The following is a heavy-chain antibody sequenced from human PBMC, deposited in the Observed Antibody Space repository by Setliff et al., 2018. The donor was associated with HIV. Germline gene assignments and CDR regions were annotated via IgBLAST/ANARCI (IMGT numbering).Heavy chain of an antibody. J-gene: IGHJ5*02. D-gene: IGHD3-10*01. CDR1: GGSISRYY. CDR2: IYTSGST. CDR3: ASGGPLGWVRGVSNWFDP. Sequence: SETLSLTCTVSGGSISRYYWSWIRQPAGKGLEWIGRIYTSGSTNYNPSLKSRVTMSVDTSKNQFSLKLSSVTAADTAVYYCASGGPLGWVRGVSNWFDPWGQGTLVTVSS. V-gene: IGHV4-4*07.